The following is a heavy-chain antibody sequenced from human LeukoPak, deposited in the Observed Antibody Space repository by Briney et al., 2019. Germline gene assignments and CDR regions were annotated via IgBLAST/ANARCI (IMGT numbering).Heavy chain of an antibody. Sequence: GGSLRLSCAASGFTFSSYGMHWVRQAPGKGLECVAVISYDGGNKYYADSVKGRFTISRDNSKNTLYLQMSSLRAEDTAVYYCVKGVAGTEGFDYWGQGTLVTVSS. D-gene: IGHD6-13*01. CDR3: VKGVAGTEGFDY. V-gene: IGHV3-30*18. CDR1: GFTFSSYG. J-gene: IGHJ4*02. CDR2: ISYDGGNK.